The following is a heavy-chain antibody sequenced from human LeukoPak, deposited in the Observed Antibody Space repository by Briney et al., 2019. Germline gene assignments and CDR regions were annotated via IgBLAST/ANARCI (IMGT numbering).Heavy chain of an antibody. Sequence: PGGSLRLSCAASGFTFSSYEMNWVRQAPGKGLEWVSYISSSGSTIYYADSVKGRFTISRDNAKNSLYLQMNSLRAEDTAVYYCARPGGGSSWFFYFDYWGQGTLVTVSA. CDR2: ISSSGSTI. CDR3: ARPGGGSSWFFYFDY. V-gene: IGHV3-48*03. J-gene: IGHJ4*02. CDR1: GFTFSSYE. D-gene: IGHD6-13*01.